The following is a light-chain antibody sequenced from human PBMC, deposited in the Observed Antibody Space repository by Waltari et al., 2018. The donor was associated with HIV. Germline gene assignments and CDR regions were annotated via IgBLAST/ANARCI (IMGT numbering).Light chain of an antibody. CDR2: VAS. V-gene: IGKV2-28*01. Sequence: ILVTQSPHFLSVTSGEPASISCESSQSLTHDNGFNYLDWYLQRTGRSPQLLIHVASSRASDVPDRFSGSVSGTNFTLTISSLESSDVGLYYCMQTLQTPWTFGQGTRV. J-gene: IGKJ1*01. CDR3: MQTLQTPWT. CDR1: QSLTHDNGFNY.